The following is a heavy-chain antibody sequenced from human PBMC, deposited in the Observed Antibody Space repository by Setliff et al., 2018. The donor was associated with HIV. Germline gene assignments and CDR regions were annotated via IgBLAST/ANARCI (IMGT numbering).Heavy chain of an antibody. CDR2: IHASGST. CDR1: SGSISDYY. CDR3: ARGAGYYGSGSSLPLGY. Sequence: SETLSLTCTVSSGSISDYYWSWIRQPPGKGLEWIGYIHASGSTNYNPSLKSRVTISVDTSKNQFSLKLNSVTAADTAVYYCARGAGYYGSGSSLPLGYWGQGTLVTVSS. V-gene: IGHV4-4*09. J-gene: IGHJ4*02. D-gene: IGHD3-10*01.